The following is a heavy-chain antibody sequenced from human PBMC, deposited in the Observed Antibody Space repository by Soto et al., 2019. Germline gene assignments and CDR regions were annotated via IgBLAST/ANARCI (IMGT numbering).Heavy chain of an antibody. CDR2: IIPIFGTA. CDR3: ARSDLGSSPCDY. J-gene: IGHJ4*02. Sequence: QVQLVQSGAEVKKPGSSVKVSCKASGGTFSSYAISWVRQAPGQGLEWMGGIIPIFGTANYAQKFQGRVTITADKSTSTANRELSSLRSEDTAVYYCARSDLGSSPCDYWGQGTLVTVSS. D-gene: IGHD6-25*01. CDR1: GGTFSSYA. V-gene: IGHV1-69*06.